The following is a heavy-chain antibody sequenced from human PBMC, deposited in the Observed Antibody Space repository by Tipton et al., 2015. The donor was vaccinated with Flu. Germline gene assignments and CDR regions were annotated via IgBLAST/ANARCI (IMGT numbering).Heavy chain of an antibody. CDR2: INHSGST. CDR3: ARHPPRSY. V-gene: IGHV4-34*01. Sequence: TLSLTCAVYGGSFSGYYWSWIRQPPGKGLEWIGEINHSGSTNHNPSLKSRVTISVDTSKNQFSLKLSSVTAADTAVYYCARHPPRSYWGQGTLVTVSS. J-gene: IGHJ4*02. CDR1: GGSFSGYY.